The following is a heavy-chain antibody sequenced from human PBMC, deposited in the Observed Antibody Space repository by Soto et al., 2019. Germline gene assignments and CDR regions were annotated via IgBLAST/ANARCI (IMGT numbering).Heavy chain of an antibody. CDR1: GATFTNSV. D-gene: IGHD1-1*01. J-gene: IGHJ6*02. CDR2: IIPLLGTV. Sequence: QGQLVQSGAEVKKPGSSVNVFCRASGATFTNSVITWVRKGPGQGLEFMGGIIPLLGTVDYAENLQGRVTLAADKVTNTVSREKRSLRYDDPADYYCAGYGPRHPYNPYRCFGLDVWGHGTTVSV. CDR3: AGYGPRHPYNPYRCFGLDV. V-gene: IGHV1-69*06.